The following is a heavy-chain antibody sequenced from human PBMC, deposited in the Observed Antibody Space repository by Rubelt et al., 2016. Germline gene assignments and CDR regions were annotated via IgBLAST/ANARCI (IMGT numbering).Heavy chain of an antibody. J-gene: IGHJ4*02. CDR1: GGSISSYY. CDR2: IYYSGST. Sequence: VQLQESGPGLVKPSETLSLTCTVSGGSISSYYWSWIRRPPGKGLEWIGYIYYSGSTNYNPSLKSRVTISVDTSKNQFSLKLSSVTAADTAVYYCARDPSGWYYFDYWGQGTLVTVSS. V-gene: IGHV4-59*01. CDR3: ARDPSGWYYFDY. D-gene: IGHD6-19*01.